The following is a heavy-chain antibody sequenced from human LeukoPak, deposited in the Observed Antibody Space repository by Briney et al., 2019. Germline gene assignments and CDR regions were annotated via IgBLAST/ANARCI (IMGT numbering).Heavy chain of an antibody. D-gene: IGHD5-18*01. CDR1: GGTFSSYA. CDR3: ARVLADTAMVYYYYYMDV. Sequence: ASVKVSCKASGGTFSSYAISWVRQAPGQGLEWMGGIIPIFGTANYAQKFQGRVTITADKSTSTAYMELSSLRSEDTAVYYCARVLADTAMVYYYYYMDVWGKGTTVTVSS. J-gene: IGHJ6*03. CDR2: IIPIFGTA. V-gene: IGHV1-69*06.